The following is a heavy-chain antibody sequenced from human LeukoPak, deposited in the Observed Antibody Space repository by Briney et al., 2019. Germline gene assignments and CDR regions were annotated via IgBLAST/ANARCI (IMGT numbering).Heavy chain of an antibody. J-gene: IGHJ4*02. CDR1: GGSISSYY. Sequence: PSETLSLTCTVSGGSISSYYWSWIRQPPGKGLEWIGYIYYSGSTNYNPSLKSRVTISVDTSKNQFSLKLSSVTAADTAVYYCAREWTPYFDYWGQGTLVTVSS. D-gene: IGHD3/OR15-3a*01. CDR2: IYYSGST. V-gene: IGHV4-59*01. CDR3: AREWTPYFDY.